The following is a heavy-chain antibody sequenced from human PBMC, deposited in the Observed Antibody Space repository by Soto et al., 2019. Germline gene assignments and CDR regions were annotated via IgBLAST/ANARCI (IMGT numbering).Heavy chain of an antibody. CDR3: AKNQGVELVPLATVDWFDP. D-gene: IGHD1-26*01. J-gene: IGHJ5*02. Sequence: GGSLRLSCAASGFIFENFGMSWVRQAPGKGLEWISSISGSGFKKYYADSVKGRFTISRDNSKSTVYLELNNLSAEDTAVHHCAKNQGVELVPLATVDWFDPWGQGSVVTVSS. CDR2: ISGSGFKK. V-gene: IGHV3-23*01. CDR1: GFIFENFG.